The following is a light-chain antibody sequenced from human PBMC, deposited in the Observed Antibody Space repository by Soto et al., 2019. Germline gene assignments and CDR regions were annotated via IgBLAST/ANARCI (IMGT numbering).Light chain of an antibody. Sequence: QSVLTQPASVSGSPGQSITFSCTGTSSDVGSSNLVSWYQQHPGKAPKLLIYEVSKRPSGVSNRFSGSKSGNTASLTISGLQAEDEADYYCCSYAGSSTHVFGTATKLTVL. CDR3: CSYAGSSTHV. CDR1: SSDVGSSNL. V-gene: IGLV2-23*02. J-gene: IGLJ1*01. CDR2: EVS.